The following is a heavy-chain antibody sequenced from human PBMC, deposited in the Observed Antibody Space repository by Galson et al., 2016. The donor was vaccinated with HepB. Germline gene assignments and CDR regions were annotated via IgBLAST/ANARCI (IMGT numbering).Heavy chain of an antibody. J-gene: IGHJ4*02. D-gene: IGHD1-1*01. V-gene: IGHV3-64D*06. CDR1: GFNFYIYG. Sequence: SLRLSCAASGFNFYIYGLNWVRQAPGKGLEYVSTVSADGFATYYADSVKGRFTISRDNSKNTQYLQMSSLRPEDTALYYCVKDRGCPNCRYDYWGQGALVTVSS. CDR2: VSADGFAT. CDR3: VKDRGCPNCRYDY.